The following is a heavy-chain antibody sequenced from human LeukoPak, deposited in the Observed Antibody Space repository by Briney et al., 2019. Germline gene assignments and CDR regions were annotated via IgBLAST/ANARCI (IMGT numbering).Heavy chain of an antibody. J-gene: IGHJ4*02. CDR2: IIPIFGTA. Sequence: ASVKVSCKASGGTFSSYAISWVRQAPGQGLEWMGGIIPIFGTANYAQKFQGRVTITADKSTSTAYMELSSLRFEDTAVYYRARGLLGGYYFDYWGQGTLVTVSS. D-gene: IGHD3-16*01. CDR3: ARGLLGGYYFDY. CDR1: GGTFSSYA. V-gene: IGHV1-69*06.